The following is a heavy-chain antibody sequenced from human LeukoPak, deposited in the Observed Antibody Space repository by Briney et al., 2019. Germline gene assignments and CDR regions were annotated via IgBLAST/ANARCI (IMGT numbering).Heavy chain of an antibody. Sequence: SETLSLTCTVSGGSLSSSSYYWGWIRQPPGKGLEWIGSIYYSGSTYYNPSLKSRVTISVDTSKNQFSLKLSSVTAADTAVYYCARPTEVYSSSWPLDYWGQGTLVTVSS. CDR1: GGSLSSSSYY. J-gene: IGHJ4*02. CDR2: IYYSGST. CDR3: ARPTEVYSSSWPLDY. D-gene: IGHD6-13*01. V-gene: IGHV4-39*07.